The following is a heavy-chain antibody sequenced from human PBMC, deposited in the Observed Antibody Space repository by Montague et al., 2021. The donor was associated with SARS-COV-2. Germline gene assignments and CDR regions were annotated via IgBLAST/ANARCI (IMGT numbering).Heavy chain of an antibody. CDR1: GASMRSYY. Sequence: SETLSLTCSVSGASMRSYYWTWVRQSPEKGLQWLGYTYYSGSTSYDPSLKSRLTMTVDTSKNQFTLRLMSVTAADSAVYYCARVEGMIGGITHFDYWGQGLPVTVSS. D-gene: IGHD2-21*01. CDR3: ARVEGMIGGITHFDY. J-gene: IGHJ4*02. V-gene: IGHV4-59*13. CDR2: TYYSGST.